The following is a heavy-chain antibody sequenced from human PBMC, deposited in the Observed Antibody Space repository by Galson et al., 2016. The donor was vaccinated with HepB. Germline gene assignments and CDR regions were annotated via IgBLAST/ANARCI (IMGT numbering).Heavy chain of an antibody. D-gene: IGHD5-12*01. J-gene: IGHJ4*02. CDR2: IIPFFGTA. Sequence: SVTVSCTASGDTFSRYGIGWVRQAPGRGLEWMGGIIPFFGTANYAQNFEARVTINADKSTSTAYMELSSLRYEDTAVYYCARVRVDYFDYWGQGTLVTVSS. CDR3: ARVRVDYFDY. CDR1: GDTFSRYG. V-gene: IGHV1-69*06.